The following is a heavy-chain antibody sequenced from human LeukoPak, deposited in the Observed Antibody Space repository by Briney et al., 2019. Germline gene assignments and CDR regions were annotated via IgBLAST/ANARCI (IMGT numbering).Heavy chain of an antibody. CDR1: GGSISSGDYY. CDR3: ARHPSSGWSHFDY. Sequence: PSETLSLTCTVSGGSISSGDYYWSWIRQPPGKGLEWIGYIYNSGSTNYNPSLKSRVSISVDTSKNQFSLKLSSVTAADTAVYYCARHPSSGWSHFDYWGQGTLVTVSS. J-gene: IGHJ4*02. V-gene: IGHV4-61*08. D-gene: IGHD6-19*01. CDR2: IYNSGST.